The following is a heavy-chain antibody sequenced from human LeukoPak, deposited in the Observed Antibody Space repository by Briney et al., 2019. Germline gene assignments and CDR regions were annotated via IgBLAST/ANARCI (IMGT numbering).Heavy chain of an antibody. J-gene: IGHJ4*02. Sequence: GGSLRLSCAASGFTFSSYWMSWVRQAPGKGLEWVANIKQDGSEKYYVDSVKGRFTISRDNAKNSLYLQMNSLRAEDTAVYYCARVGHCSSTSCYTALNFDYWGQGTLVTVSS. CDR2: IKQDGSEK. CDR1: GFTFSSYW. V-gene: IGHV3-7*01. CDR3: ARVGHCSSTSCYTALNFDY. D-gene: IGHD2-2*01.